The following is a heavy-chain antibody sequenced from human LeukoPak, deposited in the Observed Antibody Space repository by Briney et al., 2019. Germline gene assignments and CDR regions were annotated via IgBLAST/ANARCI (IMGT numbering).Heavy chain of an antibody. CDR1: GGSVSSGGYY. CDR2: IYYSGNT. D-gene: IGHD3-10*01. J-gene: IGHJ4*02. V-gene: IGHV4-61*08. Sequence: SETLFLTCTVSGGSVSSGGYYWSWIRQPPGKGLEWIGYIYYSGNTNYNPSPKSRVTISVDTSKNQFSLKLSSVTAADTAVYYCAREGLATMIRGVIPYWGQGTPVTVSS. CDR3: AREGLATMIRGVIPY.